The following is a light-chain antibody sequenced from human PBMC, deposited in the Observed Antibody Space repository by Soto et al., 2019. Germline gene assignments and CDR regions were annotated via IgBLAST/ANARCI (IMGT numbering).Light chain of an antibody. Sequence: DIQLTQSPSSLSSSVGDRVTITCRARQNIKNYLNWYQQKPGQAPKLLIYTTSSLQSGVSSRFSGSGSGTGFTLTISSLQPEDFATYYCQESYSIRGFTFGPGTKVDIK. V-gene: IGKV1-39*01. J-gene: IGKJ3*01. CDR2: TTS. CDR1: QNIKNY. CDR3: QESYSIRGFT.